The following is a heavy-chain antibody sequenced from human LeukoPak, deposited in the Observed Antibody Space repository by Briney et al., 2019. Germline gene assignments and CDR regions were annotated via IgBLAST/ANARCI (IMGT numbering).Heavy chain of an antibody. Sequence: ASVKVSCKASGYTFTSYDINWMRQATGQGLEWMGWMDPNSGNTGYAQKFQGRVTMTRNTSISTAYMELSSLRSEDTAVYYCASPGRHGSTLFDYWGQGTLVTVSS. V-gene: IGHV1-8*01. CDR1: GYTFTSYD. CDR3: ASPGRHGSTLFDY. D-gene: IGHD2/OR15-2a*01. CDR2: MDPNSGNT. J-gene: IGHJ4*02.